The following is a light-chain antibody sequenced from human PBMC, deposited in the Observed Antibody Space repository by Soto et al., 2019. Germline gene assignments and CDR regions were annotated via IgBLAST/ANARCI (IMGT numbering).Light chain of an antibody. CDR2: DAS. Sequence: EIVWEQSPATLSLSPGHRATLSCRSSQSVSSYLAWYQQKPGQPPRLLTYDASKRATGIPDMFSASGSGTEFPLTISSLQPEDAAVYYCHQYNNWPSWTSGQGTKVDIK. CDR3: HQYNNWPSWT. CDR1: QSVSSY. V-gene: IGKV3-11*01. J-gene: IGKJ1*01.